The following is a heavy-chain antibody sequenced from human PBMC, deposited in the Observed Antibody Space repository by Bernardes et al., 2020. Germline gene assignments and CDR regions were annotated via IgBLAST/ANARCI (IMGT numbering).Heavy chain of an antibody. D-gene: IGHD6-6*01. CDR2: INHSGST. CDR1: GGSFSGYY. Sequence: SETLSLTCAVYGGSFSGYYWSWIRQPPGKGLEWIGEINHSGSTNYNPSLKSRVTISVDTSKNQFSLKLSSVTAADTAVYYCASGEPLVPSSPPFDYWGQGTLVTVSS. CDR3: ASGEPLVPSSPPFDY. J-gene: IGHJ4*02. V-gene: IGHV4-34*01.